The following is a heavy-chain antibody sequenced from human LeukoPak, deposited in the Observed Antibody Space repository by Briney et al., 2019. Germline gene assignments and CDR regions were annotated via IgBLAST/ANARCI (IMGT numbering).Heavy chain of an antibody. V-gene: IGHV4-59*05. CDR2: IYYSGST. D-gene: IGHD2-8*01. J-gene: IGHJ4*02. Sequence: SSETLSLTCTVSGGSISSYYWSWIRQPPGKGLEWIGSIYYSGSTYYNPSLKSRVTISVDTSKNQFSLKLSSVTAADTAVYYCASKGGGVLMVYAYFDYWGQGTLVTVSS. CDR1: GGSISSYY. CDR3: ASKGGGVLMVYAYFDY.